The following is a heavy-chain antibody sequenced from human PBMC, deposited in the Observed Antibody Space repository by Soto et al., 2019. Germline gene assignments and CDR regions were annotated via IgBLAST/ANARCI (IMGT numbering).Heavy chain of an antibody. Sequence: WGTLSLSCAASGGTLSSYSMHWVRQAPRKKLEWVSSISNSSSYIYYAASVKGRFTISRDNAKNSLYLQMNSLRAEDTAVYYCETLGILILFDYWGQGTLVTVSS. D-gene: IGHD2-8*01. J-gene: IGHJ4*02. V-gene: IGHV3-21*01. CDR1: GGTLSSYS. CDR2: ISNSSSYI. CDR3: ETLGILILFDY.